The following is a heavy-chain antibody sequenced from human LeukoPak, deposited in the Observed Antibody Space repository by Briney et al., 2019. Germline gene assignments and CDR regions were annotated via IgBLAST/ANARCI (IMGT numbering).Heavy chain of an antibody. D-gene: IGHD3-22*01. CDR1: GFTASSNY. CDR3: AKGPRPGSSGYPNLDH. J-gene: IGHJ4*02. CDR2: IYSGSTT. V-gene: IGHV3-53*01. Sequence: PGGTLRLSCAASGFTASSNYMNWVRQPPGQGLEWVSLIYSGSTTNYADSVKGRFTISRDNSKNTLYLQMNSLSVEDTAGYYCAKGPRPGSSGYPNLDHWGQGTLVTVSS.